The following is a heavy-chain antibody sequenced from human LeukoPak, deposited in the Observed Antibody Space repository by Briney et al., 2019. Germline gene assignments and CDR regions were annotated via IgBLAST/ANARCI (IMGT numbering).Heavy chain of an antibody. J-gene: IGHJ4*02. CDR1: GFTFSDYY. D-gene: IGHD3-10*01. V-gene: IGHV3-11*04. Sequence: PGGSLRLSCAASGFTFSDYYMSWIRQAPGKGLEWISYSSSNSGSMYYADSVKGRFTISRDNAKNSLYLQMNSLRAEDTAVYYCARDTYYYGSGIGRRTRWGQGTLVTVSS. CDR2: SSSNSGSM. CDR3: ARDTYYYGSGIGRRTR.